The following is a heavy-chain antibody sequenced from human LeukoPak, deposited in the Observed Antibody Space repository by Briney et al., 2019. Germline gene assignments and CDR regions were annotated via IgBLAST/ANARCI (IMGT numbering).Heavy chain of an antibody. J-gene: IGHJ5*02. CDR3: ASFRSGYGDYGNWFDP. CDR2: INYSGST. Sequence: SETLSLTCTVSGGSISSGGYYWSWIRQHPGKGLEWIGYINYSGSTYYNPSLKSRVTISVDTSKNQFSLKLSSVTAADTAVYYCASFRSGYGDYGNWFDPWGQGTLVTVSS. CDR1: GGSISSGGYY. D-gene: IGHD4-17*01. V-gene: IGHV4-31*03.